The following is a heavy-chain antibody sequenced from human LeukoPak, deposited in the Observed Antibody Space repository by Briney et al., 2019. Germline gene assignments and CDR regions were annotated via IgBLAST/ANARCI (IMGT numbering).Heavy chain of an antibody. Sequence: SSETLSLTCTVSGGSISSGGYYWSWIRQHPGKGLEWIGYIYYSGSTYYNPSLKSRVTISVDTSKNQFSLKLSSVTAADTAVYYCARGDSIAAAGNWGQGTLVTVSS. CDR2: IYYSGST. CDR3: ARGDSIAAAGN. V-gene: IGHV4-31*03. D-gene: IGHD6-13*01. CDR1: GGSISSGGYY. J-gene: IGHJ1*01.